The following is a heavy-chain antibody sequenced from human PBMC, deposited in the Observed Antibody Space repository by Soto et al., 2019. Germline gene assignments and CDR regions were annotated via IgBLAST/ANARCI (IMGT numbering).Heavy chain of an antibody. CDR3: TVGLGRTYDDI. D-gene: IGHD3-22*01. CDR1: GFIFSNAW. V-gene: IGHV3-15*01. Sequence: GGSLRLSCAASGFIFSNAWMSWVRQAPGRGLEWVGRIKTKAHGGTTDYAAPVKGRFAISRDDSKNTMYLQMNSLRTEDTAVYYCTVGLGRTYDDIWGQGTLVTVSS. CDR2: IKTKAHGGTT. J-gene: IGHJ4*02.